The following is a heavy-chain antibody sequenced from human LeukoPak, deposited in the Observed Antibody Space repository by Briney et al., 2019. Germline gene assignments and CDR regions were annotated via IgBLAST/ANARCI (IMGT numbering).Heavy chain of an antibody. J-gene: IGHJ4*02. CDR3: AKTSGGNY. CDR2: ISESGGST. CDR1: GFTFSNYA. Sequence: GGSLRLSWAASGFTFSNYAMSWVRQAPGKGLEWVSGISESGGSTYYADSVKGRFTISRDNSRNTLYLQLNSLRVEDTAIYYCAKTSGGNYWGQGTLVTVSS. D-gene: IGHD2-15*01. V-gene: IGHV3-23*01.